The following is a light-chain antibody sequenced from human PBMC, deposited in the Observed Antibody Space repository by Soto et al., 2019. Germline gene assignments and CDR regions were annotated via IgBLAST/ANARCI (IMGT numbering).Light chain of an antibody. Sequence: QSVLTQPASVSGSPGQSITISCTGTSSDVGGYKYVSWYQQHPGKAPKLMIYEVSNRPSGVSNRFSGSKSGNTASLTISGLQAEDEANYYCSSYRSGSTVVVFGGGTKVNVL. J-gene: IGLJ2*01. CDR2: EVS. V-gene: IGLV2-14*01. CDR3: SSYRSGSTVVV. CDR1: SSDVGGYKY.